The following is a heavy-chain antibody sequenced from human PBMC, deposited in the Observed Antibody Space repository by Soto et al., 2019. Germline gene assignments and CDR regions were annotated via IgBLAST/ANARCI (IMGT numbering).Heavy chain of an antibody. D-gene: IGHD3-10*01. Sequence: SLTCTVSGGSISSYYWSWIRQPPGKGLEWIGYIYYSGSTNYNPSLKSRVTISVDTSKNQFSLKLSSVTAADTAVYYCARFNMVRGVISAFDPWGQGTLVTVSS. V-gene: IGHV4-59*01. J-gene: IGHJ5*02. CDR2: IYYSGST. CDR1: GGSISSYY. CDR3: ARFNMVRGVISAFDP.